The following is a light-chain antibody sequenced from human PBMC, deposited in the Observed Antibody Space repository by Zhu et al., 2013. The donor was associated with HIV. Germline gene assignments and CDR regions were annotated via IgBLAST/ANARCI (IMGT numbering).Light chain of an antibody. Sequence: DIQLTQSPSSVSASVGDRVTITCRASQGIGFFLSWFQQKPGKVPTRLIFAASTLQRGVPSRFSGRGSGSEFTLTINNLQAEDFATYFCLQHKAFPRTFGQG. CDR2: AAS. CDR1: QGIGFF. J-gene: IGKJ5*01. V-gene: IGKV1-17*03. CDR3: LQHKAFPRT.